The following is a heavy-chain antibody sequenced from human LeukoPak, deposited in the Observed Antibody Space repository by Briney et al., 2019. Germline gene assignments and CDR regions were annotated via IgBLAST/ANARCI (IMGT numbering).Heavy chain of an antibody. CDR1: GFTFSDYY. D-gene: IGHD3-10*01. CDR2: ISSSSSYT. J-gene: IGHJ4*02. V-gene: IGHV3-11*06. CDR3: ARVPTYYYGSGDPYYFDY. Sequence: PGGSLRLSCAASGFTFSDYYMSWIRQAPGKGLEWVSYISSSSSYTNYAESVKGRFTISRDNAKNSLYLQMNSLRAEDTAVYYCARVPTYYYGSGDPYYFDYWGQGTLVTVSS.